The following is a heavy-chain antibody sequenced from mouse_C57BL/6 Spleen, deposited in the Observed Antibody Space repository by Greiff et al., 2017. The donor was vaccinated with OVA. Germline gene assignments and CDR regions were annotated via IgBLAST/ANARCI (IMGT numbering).Heavy chain of an antibody. V-gene: IGHV1-82*01. Sequence: VQLQQSGPELVKPGASVKISCKASGYAFTSSWMNWVKQRPGQGLEWIGRIYPGDGDTNYNGKFKGKATLTADKSSSTAYMQLSSLTSEDSAVYFCARTGVYAYYAMDYWGQGTSVTVSS. D-gene: IGHD2-12*01. CDR2: IYPGDGDT. J-gene: IGHJ4*01. CDR1: GYAFTSSW. CDR3: ARTGVYAYYAMDY.